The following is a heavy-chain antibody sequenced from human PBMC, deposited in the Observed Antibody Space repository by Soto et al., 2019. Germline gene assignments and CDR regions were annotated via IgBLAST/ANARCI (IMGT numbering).Heavy chain of an antibody. CDR1: GGSISSGDYY. D-gene: IGHD3-10*01. CDR3: ARAPYYYGSGSYLSYYFDY. CDR2: IYYSGST. J-gene: IGHJ4*02. V-gene: IGHV4-30-4*01. Sequence: PSETLSLTCTVSGGSISSGDYYWSWIRQPPGKGLEWIGYIYYSGSTYYNPSLKSRVTISVDTSKNQFSLKLSSVTAADTAVYYCARAPYYYGSGSYLSYYFDYWGQGTLVTVSS.